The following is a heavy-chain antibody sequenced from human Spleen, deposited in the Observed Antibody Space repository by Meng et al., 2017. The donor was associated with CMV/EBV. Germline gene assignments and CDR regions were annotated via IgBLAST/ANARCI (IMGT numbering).Heavy chain of an antibody. D-gene: IGHD3-10*01. V-gene: IGHV5-51*01. J-gene: IGHJ3*02. Sequence: KVSCKGYGYRFSTYWIAWVRQMPGKGLEWMGIIYPSDSDIKYSPSFQGQVTISVDKSITTAYLQWGSLKASDTAMYYCARHGDTMVSGRAFDIWGQGTMVTVSS. CDR3: ARHGDTMVSGRAFDI. CDR2: IYPSDSDI. CDR1: GYRFSTYW.